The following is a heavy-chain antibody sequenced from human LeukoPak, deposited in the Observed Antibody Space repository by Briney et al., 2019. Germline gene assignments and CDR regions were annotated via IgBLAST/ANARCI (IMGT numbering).Heavy chain of an antibody. Sequence: PGGSLRLSCAASGFTFDDCAMHWVRQAPGKGLEWVSGISWNSGSIGYADSVKGRFTISRDNAKNSLYLQMNSLRAEDTALYYCATAFLTGTMSADSYYGMDVWGQGTTVTVSS. CDR2: ISWNSGSI. V-gene: IGHV3-9*01. J-gene: IGHJ6*02. CDR3: ATAFLTGTMSADSYYGMDV. CDR1: GFTFDDCA. D-gene: IGHD1-7*01.